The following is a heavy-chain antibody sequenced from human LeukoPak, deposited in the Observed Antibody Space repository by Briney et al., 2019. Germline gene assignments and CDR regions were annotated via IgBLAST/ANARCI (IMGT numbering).Heavy chain of an antibody. D-gene: IGHD5-24*01. CDR2: IYYSGST. J-gene: IGHJ4*02. V-gene: IGHV4-59*12. CDR1: GGSISTYY. CDR3: AREGRDGYRQRLFDS. Sequence: PSETLSLTCTVSGGSISTYYWSWIRQPPGKGLEWIGYIYYSGSTNYNPSLKSRVTISVDTSKNQFSLKLSSVTAADAAVYYCAREGRDGYRQRLFDSWGQGTLVTVSS.